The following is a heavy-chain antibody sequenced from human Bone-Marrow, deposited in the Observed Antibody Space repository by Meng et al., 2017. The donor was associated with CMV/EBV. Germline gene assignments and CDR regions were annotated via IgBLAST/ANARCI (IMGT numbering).Heavy chain of an antibody. Sequence: GESLKISCAASGFTFSSYAMHWVRQAPGKGLEWVAVISYDGSNKYYADPVKGRFTISRDNSKNTLYLQMNSLRAEDTAVYYCARPRIAVAGTRYYYYYYGMDVWGQGTTVTVSS. CDR3: ARPRIAVAGTRYYYYYYGMDV. D-gene: IGHD6-19*01. CDR2: ISYDGSNK. V-gene: IGHV3-30*04. CDR1: GFTFSSYA. J-gene: IGHJ6*02.